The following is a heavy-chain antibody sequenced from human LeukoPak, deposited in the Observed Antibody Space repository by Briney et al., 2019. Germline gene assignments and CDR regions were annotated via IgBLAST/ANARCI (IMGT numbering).Heavy chain of an antibody. Sequence: PSETLSLTCTVSGGSISSSNYYWSWIRQPPGKGLEWIGSIDYRGNTYNSPSLKSRVTISVATSKNQFSLKLSSVTAADTAVYYCARGRGEGTVIPNWFDPWGQGTLVTVSS. V-gene: IGHV4-39*07. CDR3: ARGRGEGTVIPNWFDP. D-gene: IGHD4-11*01. CDR2: IDYRGNT. CDR1: GGSISSSNYY. J-gene: IGHJ5*02.